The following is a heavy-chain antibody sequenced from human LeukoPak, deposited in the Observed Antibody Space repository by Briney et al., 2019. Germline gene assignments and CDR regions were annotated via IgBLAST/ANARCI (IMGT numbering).Heavy chain of an antibody. V-gene: IGHV3-23*01. D-gene: IGHD3-22*01. Sequence: GGSLRLSCAASGFTFSNYAMSRVRQAPGKGLEWVSTISGSGGGTYYADSVKGRLTISRDNSKNTLFLQMNSLRAEDTAIYYCAKLAKDSSGSPCWGQGTLVTVSS. CDR1: GFTFSNYA. J-gene: IGHJ4*02. CDR3: AKLAKDSSGSPC. CDR2: ISGSGGGT.